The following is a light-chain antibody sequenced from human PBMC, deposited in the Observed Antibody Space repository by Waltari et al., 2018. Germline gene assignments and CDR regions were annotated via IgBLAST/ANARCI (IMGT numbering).Light chain of an antibody. CDR2: EDS. Sequence: QSVLTQPPSVSAAPGQRVTIFCSGGSSNIGNNYVSWYRQFPGTAPKLLIYEDSGRPSGIPGRFSGSKSGTSATLDITGLQAGDEADYYCGTWDSSLSGAVFGGGTHLTVL. V-gene: IGLV1-51*02. J-gene: IGLJ7*01. CDR1: SSNIGNNY. CDR3: GTWDSSLSGAV.